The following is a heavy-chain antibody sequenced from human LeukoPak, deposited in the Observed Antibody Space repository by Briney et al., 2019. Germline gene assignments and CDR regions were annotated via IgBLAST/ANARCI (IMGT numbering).Heavy chain of an antibody. V-gene: IGHV1-69*13. CDR3: AAGADSGSYAKCDY. CDR1: GGTFSSYA. CDR2: IIPIFGTA. Sequence: SVKVSCKASGGTFSSYAISWVRQAPGQGLEWMGGIIPIFGTANYAQKFQGRVTITADESTSTAYMELSSLRSEDTAVYYCAAGADSGSYAKCDYWGQGTLVTVSS. J-gene: IGHJ4*02. D-gene: IGHD1-26*01.